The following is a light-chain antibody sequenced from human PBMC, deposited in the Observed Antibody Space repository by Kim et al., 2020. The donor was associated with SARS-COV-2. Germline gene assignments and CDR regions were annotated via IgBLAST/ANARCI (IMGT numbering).Light chain of an antibody. CDR3: HQYYSAFWT. Sequence: ASNNCKSSQSLLDTSDNRTYLTWYQQKTGQSPRVLISWASSRESGVPDRFSGSGSETDFTLTITNVQAEDVAVYYCHQYYSAFWTFGQGTKVDIK. J-gene: IGKJ1*01. CDR2: WAS. CDR1: QSLLDTSDNRTY. V-gene: IGKV4-1*01.